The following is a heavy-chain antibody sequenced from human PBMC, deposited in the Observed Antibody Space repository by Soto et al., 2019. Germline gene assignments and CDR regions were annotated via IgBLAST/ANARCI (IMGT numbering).Heavy chain of an antibody. CDR2: INAGSGNT. J-gene: IGHJ5*01. CDR3: ARVPPWGNSGSYYIQHFSS. D-gene: IGHD3-10*01. V-gene: IGHV1-3*01. Sequence: QVPLVQSGAEVKKPGASVKVSCKASGYTFTTYSIHWVRQAPGQSLEWMGWINAGSGNTKYSQKFQGRVTITKDSSASTFYRDLSSLGSEDTAVYYCARVPPWGNSGSYYIQHFSSWVQVTLVCVAS. CDR1: GYTFTTYS.